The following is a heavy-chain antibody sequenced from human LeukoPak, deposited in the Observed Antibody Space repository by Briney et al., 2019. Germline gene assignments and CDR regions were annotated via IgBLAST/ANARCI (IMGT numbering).Heavy chain of an antibody. D-gene: IGHD5-12*01. CDR2: IYYSGST. CDR1: GGSISSYY. V-gene: IGHV4-59*01. CDR3: ARDHYSGFSFDY. Sequence: PSETLSLTCTVSGGSISSYYWSWIRQPPGKGLEWIGYIYYSGSTNYNPSLKSRVTISVDTSKNQFSLKLSSVTAADTAVYYCARDHYSGFSFDYWGQGTLVTVSS. J-gene: IGHJ4*02.